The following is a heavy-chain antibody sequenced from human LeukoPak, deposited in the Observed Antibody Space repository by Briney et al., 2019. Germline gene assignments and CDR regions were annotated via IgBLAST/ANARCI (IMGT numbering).Heavy chain of an antibody. CDR1: GFSLSTSGMC. D-gene: IGHD3-9*01. Sequence: SGPTLVNPTQTLTLTCTFSGFSLSTSGMCVSWIRQPPGKALEWLARIDWDDDKYYSTSLKTRLTISKDTSKNQVVLTMTNMDPVDTATYYCARIKYDILTGYSDYWGQGTLVTVSS. CDR2: IDWDDDK. CDR3: ARIKYDILTGYSDY. V-gene: IGHV2-70*11. J-gene: IGHJ4*02.